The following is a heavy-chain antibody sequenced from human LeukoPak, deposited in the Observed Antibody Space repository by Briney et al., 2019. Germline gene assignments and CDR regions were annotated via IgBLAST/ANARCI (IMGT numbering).Heavy chain of an antibody. D-gene: IGHD6-19*01. Sequence: GGSLRLSCAASGLTFSVAGMHWVRQAPGKGLEWVSAITGNGGSTYYADSVKGRFTISRDNSKSTLYLQMNRLRAEDTAIYYCAKRSCSGTTCYPLDYGGEGTLVTVSA. V-gene: IGHV3-23*01. CDR1: GLTFSVAG. CDR2: ITGNGGST. J-gene: IGHJ4*02. CDR3: AKRSCSGTTCYPLDY.